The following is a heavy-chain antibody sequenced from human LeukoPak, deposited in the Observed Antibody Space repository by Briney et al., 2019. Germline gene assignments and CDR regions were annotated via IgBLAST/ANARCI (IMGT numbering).Heavy chain of an antibody. CDR2: IYYSGST. D-gene: IGHD3-10*01. CDR1: GGSISSYY. CDR3: ARYGSEGAAY. Sequence: SETLSLTCTVSGGSISSYYWSLIRQPPGKGLEWIGYIYYSGSTNYNPSLKSRVTISVDTSKNQFSLKLSSVTAADTAVYYCARYGSEGAAYWGQGTLVTVSS. V-gene: IGHV4-59*01. J-gene: IGHJ4*02.